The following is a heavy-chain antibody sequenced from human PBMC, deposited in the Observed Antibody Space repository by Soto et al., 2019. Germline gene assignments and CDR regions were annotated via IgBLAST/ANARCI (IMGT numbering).Heavy chain of an antibody. D-gene: IGHD6-19*01. J-gene: IGHJ4*02. CDR2: VFHSGSS. CDR3: ARARGLGVAHIDY. V-gene: IGHV4-59*02. CDR1: GASVTGFY. Sequence: SETRSLTCTVSGASVTGFYWSWIRQPPGKGLEWIGYVFHSGSSNYNPSLKSRVTISVDTSKSQISLRLTSVTAADTAVYYCARARGLGVAHIDYWGQGTLVTVSS.